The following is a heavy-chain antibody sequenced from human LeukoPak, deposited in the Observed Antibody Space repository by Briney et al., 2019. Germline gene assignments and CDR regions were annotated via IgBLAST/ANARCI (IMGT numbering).Heavy chain of an antibody. CDR2: IIPIFGTA. CDR1: GGTFSSYA. D-gene: IGHD3-10*01. CDR3: ARDRITMVRGYYYYMDV. J-gene: IGHJ6*03. V-gene: IGHV1-69*13. Sequence: ASVKVSCKASGGTFSSYAISWVRQAPGQGLEWMGGIIPIFGTANYAQKFQGRVTITADESTSTAYMELSSLRSEDTAVYYCARDRITMVRGYYYYMDVWGKGTTVTISS.